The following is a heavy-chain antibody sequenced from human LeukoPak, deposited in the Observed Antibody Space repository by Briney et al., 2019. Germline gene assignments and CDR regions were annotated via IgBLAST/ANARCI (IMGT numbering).Heavy chain of an antibody. CDR1: GYTFTGYY. Sequence: ASVKVSCKASGYTFTGYYVHWVRQAPGQGLEWMGWINPNSGGTNYAQKFQGRVTVTRDTSISTAYMELSRLRSDDTAVYYCAKGIDILPRYYYYYYMDVWGKGTTVTVSS. D-gene: IGHD2-15*01. CDR3: AKGIDILPRYYYYYYMDV. J-gene: IGHJ6*03. V-gene: IGHV1-2*02. CDR2: INPNSGGT.